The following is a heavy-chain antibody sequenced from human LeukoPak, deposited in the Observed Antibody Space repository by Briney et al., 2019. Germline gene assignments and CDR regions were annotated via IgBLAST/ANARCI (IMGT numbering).Heavy chain of an antibody. J-gene: IGHJ4*02. CDR2: IYHSGSP. CDR3: ARGGDYYDSSGYQPFDY. D-gene: IGHD3-22*01. Sequence: PSETLSLTCAVSGGSISSNNWWGWVRQPPGKGLEWIGEIYHSGSPNYNPSLKSRVTISVDKSKNQFSLKLSSVTAADTAVYYCARGGDYYDSSGYQPFDYWGQGTLVTVFS. CDR1: GGSISSNNW. V-gene: IGHV4-4*02.